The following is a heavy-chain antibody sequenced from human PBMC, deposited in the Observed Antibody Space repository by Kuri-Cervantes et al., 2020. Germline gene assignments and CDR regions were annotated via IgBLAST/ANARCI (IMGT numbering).Heavy chain of an antibody. CDR3: VKLVVVTATYWYFDP. Sequence: GESLKISCVASGFTFNSYWMGWVRQGPGKGLEWVANIKQDGSEKYYVDSVNGRFTISRDNAKNSLFLEMNSLRVEDTAMYYCVKLVVVTATYWYFDPWGRGTLVTVSS. CDR2: IKQDGSEK. CDR1: GFTFNSYW. V-gene: IGHV3-7*01. D-gene: IGHD2-21*02. J-gene: IGHJ2*01.